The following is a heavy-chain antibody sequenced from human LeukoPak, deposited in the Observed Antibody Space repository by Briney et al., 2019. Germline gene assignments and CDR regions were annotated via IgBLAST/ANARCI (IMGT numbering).Heavy chain of an antibody. CDR3: TTMSRGVGTPDY. Sequence: GGSLRLSCAASGFNVSSNSMSWVRQAPGKGLEWVSVIYSGSSTYYADSVKGRFTISRDNSKNTLYLQMNSLRAEDTAVYYCTTMSRGVGTPDYWGQGTLVTVSS. D-gene: IGHD3-10*01. CDR1: GFNVSSNS. CDR2: IYSGSST. J-gene: IGHJ4*02. V-gene: IGHV3-66*01.